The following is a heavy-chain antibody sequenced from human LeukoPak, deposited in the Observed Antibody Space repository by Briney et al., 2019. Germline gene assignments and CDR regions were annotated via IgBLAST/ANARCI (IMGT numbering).Heavy chain of an antibody. D-gene: IGHD5-12*01. Sequence: GASVKVSCKASGGTFSSYAISWVRQAPGQGLEWMGGIIPIFGTANYAQKFQGRVTITTDESTSTAYMELSSLRSEDTAVYYCARGIDSGYDSGWGYYFDYWSQGTLVTVSS. CDR3: ARGIDSGYDSGWGYYFDY. V-gene: IGHV1-69*05. J-gene: IGHJ4*02. CDR1: GGTFSSYA. CDR2: IIPIFGTA.